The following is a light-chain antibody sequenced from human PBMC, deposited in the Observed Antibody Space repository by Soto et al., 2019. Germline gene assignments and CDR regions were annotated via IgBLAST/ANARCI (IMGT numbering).Light chain of an antibody. CDR2: TAS. CDR3: QQTYTLPRT. V-gene: IGKV1-39*01. J-gene: IGKJ1*01. CDR1: QTVRKY. Sequence: DIHMTQSPSSLSASVGYRVTIVCRASQTVRKYVNWYQQKPGKVPDLLIYTASTLYSGVPSRFSGRGSGTEFTLTISSLQPEDVETYYCQQTYTLPRTFAQGTKVDIK.